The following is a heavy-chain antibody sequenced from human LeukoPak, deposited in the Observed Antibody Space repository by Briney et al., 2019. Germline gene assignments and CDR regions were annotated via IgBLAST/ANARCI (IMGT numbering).Heavy chain of an antibody. CDR3: AISVGWYSHDS. V-gene: IGHV4-59*08. J-gene: IGHJ4*02. Sequence: SETLSLTCTVSGDSLSSHYWSWIRQPPGKGLEWIGYIYGSGSTHYDPSLRSRVTISEDTSKNQFSLTLTSVTAADTAVYYCAISVGWYSHDSCGQGTLVTVSS. D-gene: IGHD6-19*01. CDR2: IYGSGST. CDR1: GDSLSSHY.